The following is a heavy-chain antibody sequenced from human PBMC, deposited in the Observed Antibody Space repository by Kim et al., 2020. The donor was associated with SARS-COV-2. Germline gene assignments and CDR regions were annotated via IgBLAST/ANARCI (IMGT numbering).Heavy chain of an antibody. J-gene: IGHJ4*02. V-gene: IGHV4-34*01. CDR1: GGSFSGYY. CDR3: ARVRNYYGSGSYSH. D-gene: IGHD3-10*01. CDR2: INHSGST. Sequence: SETLSLTCAVYGGSFSGYYWSWIRQPPGKGLEWIGEINHSGSTNYNPSLKSRVTISVDTSKNQFSLKLSSVTAADTAVYYCARVRNYYGSGSYSHWGQGT.